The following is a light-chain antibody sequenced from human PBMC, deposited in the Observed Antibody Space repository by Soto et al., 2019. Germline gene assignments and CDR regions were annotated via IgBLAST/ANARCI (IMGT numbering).Light chain of an antibody. V-gene: IGKV3-20*01. CDR2: GAS. J-gene: IGKJ1*01. Sequence: EIVLTQSPGTLSLSPGERATLSCRASQSVSSSWLAWYQQKPGQAPRLLIYGASSRATGVPDRFSGSGSGTHFTLTIRRLEPEDAAVFCCQQYAGPPWTFGQGTKVEIK. CDR3: QQYAGPPWT. CDR1: QSVSSSW.